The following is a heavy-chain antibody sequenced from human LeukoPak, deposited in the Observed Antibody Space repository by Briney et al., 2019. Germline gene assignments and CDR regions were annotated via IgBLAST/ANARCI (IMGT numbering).Heavy chain of an antibody. CDR3: ARDQGNVGYFQH. CDR2: IGFGDDSA. Sequence: GGSLRLSCAASGFTFNNYAMSWVRQAPGKGLEWVSTIGFGDDSAYYADSVKGRFTISRDNSKNTLYLQMNSLRAEDTAVYYCARDQGNVGYFQHWGQGTLVTVSS. D-gene: IGHD4-23*01. CDR1: GFTFNNYA. J-gene: IGHJ1*01. V-gene: IGHV3-23*01.